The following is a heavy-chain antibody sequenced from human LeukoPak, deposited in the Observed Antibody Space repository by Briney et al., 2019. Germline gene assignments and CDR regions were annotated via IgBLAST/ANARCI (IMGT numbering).Heavy chain of an antibody. CDR3: ARHHRDGYTDH. V-gene: IGHV4-39*01. Sequence: PSETLSLTCTVPGGSFSISNYYWTWIRQPPGKGLEWIGSIYYDGSTYYYPSLKSRVTISVDTSKNQFSLKLSSVTAADTAVYFRARHHRDGYTDHWGQGILVTVSS. CDR1: GGSFSISNYY. D-gene: IGHD5-24*01. J-gene: IGHJ4*02. CDR2: IYYDGST.